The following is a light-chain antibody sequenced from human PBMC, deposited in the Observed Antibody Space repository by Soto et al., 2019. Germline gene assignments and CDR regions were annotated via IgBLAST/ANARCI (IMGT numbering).Light chain of an antibody. V-gene: IGLV3-1*01. Sequence: SYELTQPPSVSVSPGQTASITCSGDKLGDKYACWYQQKPGQSPVLVIYQDTKRPSGIPERFSGSNSGNTATLIISGTQAMDEADYYCQAWDYSTVVFGGGTKLTVL. CDR1: KLGDKY. J-gene: IGLJ2*01. CDR2: QDT. CDR3: QAWDYSTVV.